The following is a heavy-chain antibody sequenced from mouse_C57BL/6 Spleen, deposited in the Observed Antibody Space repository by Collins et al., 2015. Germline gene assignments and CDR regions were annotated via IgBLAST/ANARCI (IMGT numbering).Heavy chain of an antibody. D-gene: IGHD2-4*01. CDR1: GIDFSRYW. V-gene: IGHV4-1*01. J-gene: IGHJ3*01. CDR2: INPDSSTI. Sequence: EVKLLQSGGGLVQPGGSLKLSCAASGIDFSRYWMGWVRRAPGKGLEWIGEINPDSSTINYAPSLKDKFIISRDNAKNTLYPQMSKVRSEDTALYYCARLGDYGWFAYWGQGTLVTVSA. CDR3: ARLGDYGWFAY.